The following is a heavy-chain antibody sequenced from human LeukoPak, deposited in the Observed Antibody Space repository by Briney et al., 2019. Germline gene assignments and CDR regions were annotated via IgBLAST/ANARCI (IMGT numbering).Heavy chain of an antibody. CDR2: ISYDGSNK. D-gene: IGHD1-1*01. CDR3: ARVETSEAALTLSTFDY. V-gene: IGHV3-30*04. J-gene: IGHJ4*02. CDR1: GFTFSSYA. Sequence: GGSLRLSCAASGFTFSSYAMHWVRQAPGKGLEWVAVISYDGSNKYYADSVKGRFTISRYNSKNTLYLQMNSLRAEDTAVYYCARVETSEAALTLSTFDYWGQGTLVTVSS.